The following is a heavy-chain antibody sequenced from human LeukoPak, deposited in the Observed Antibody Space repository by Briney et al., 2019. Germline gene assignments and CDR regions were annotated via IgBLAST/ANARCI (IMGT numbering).Heavy chain of an antibody. CDR2: IKSKTDGGTT. J-gene: IGHJ5*02. D-gene: IGHD2-2*01. CDR3: TTLLGYCSSTSCYDANWFDP. Sequence: GGSLRLSCAASGFTFNTYTMNWVRQAPGKGLEWVGRIKSKTDGGTTDYAAPVKGRFTISRDDSKNTLYLQMNSLKTEDTAVYYCTTLLGYCSSTSCYDANWFDPWGQGTLVTVSS. V-gene: IGHV3-15*07. CDR1: GFTFNTYT.